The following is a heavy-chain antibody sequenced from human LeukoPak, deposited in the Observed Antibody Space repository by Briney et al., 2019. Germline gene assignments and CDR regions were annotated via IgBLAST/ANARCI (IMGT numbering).Heavy chain of an antibody. J-gene: IGHJ5*02. Sequence: GASVKVSCKASGGTFSSYAISWVRQAPGQGLEWMGRIIPILGIANYAQKFQGRVTITAGKSTSTAYMELSSLRSEDTAVYYCARDGSSTSRNWFDPWGQGTLVTVSS. V-gene: IGHV1-69*04. CDR1: GGTFSSYA. CDR3: ARDGSSTSRNWFDP. CDR2: IIPILGIA. D-gene: IGHD2-2*01.